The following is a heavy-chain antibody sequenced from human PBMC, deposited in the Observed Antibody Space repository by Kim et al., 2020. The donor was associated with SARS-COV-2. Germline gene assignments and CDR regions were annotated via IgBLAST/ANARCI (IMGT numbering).Heavy chain of an antibody. CDR3: ARGHLGELSSSDY. V-gene: IGHV3-74*01. D-gene: IGHD3-16*02. J-gene: IGHJ4*02. Sequence: AESGQGRFTNSKDHAKNTLYLQMNSLRAEDTAVYYCARGHLGELSSSDYWGQGTLVTVSS.